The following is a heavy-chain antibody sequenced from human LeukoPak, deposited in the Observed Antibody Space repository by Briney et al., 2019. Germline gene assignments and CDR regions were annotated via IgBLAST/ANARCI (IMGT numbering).Heavy chain of an antibody. CDR3: ARDRVRGVIIASFDY. CDR1: GFTFSSYA. D-gene: IGHD3-10*01. J-gene: IGHJ4*02. CDR2: ISSNGGST. V-gene: IGHV3-64*01. Sequence: GGSLRLSCAASGFTFSSYAMHWVRQAPGKGLEYVSAISSNGGSTYYANSVKGRFTISRDNSKNTLYLQMGSLRAEDMAVYYCARDRVRGVIIASFDYWGQGTLVTVSS.